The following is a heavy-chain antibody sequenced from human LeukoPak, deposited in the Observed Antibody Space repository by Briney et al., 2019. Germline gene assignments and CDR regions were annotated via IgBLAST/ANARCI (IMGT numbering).Heavy chain of an antibody. CDR1: GFTFRIYS. D-gene: IGHD3-10*01. Sequence: GGSLRLSCAVSGFTFRIYSMSWVRQAPGKGLEWVSSISSSGTYKYYADSVKGRFTISRDNAKNSLYLQMNSLGADDTAVYHCVRDQDESGSAETKCDYWGQGTLVTVSS. J-gene: IGHJ4*02. V-gene: IGHV3-21*04. CDR2: ISSSGTYK. CDR3: VRDQDESGSAETKCDY.